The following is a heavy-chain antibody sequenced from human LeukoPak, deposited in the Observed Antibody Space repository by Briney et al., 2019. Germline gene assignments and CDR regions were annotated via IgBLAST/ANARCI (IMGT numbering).Heavy chain of an antibody. V-gene: IGHV4-30-4*01. CDR3: ARQSTALTNFQH. CDR2: IYYSGGT. Sequence: PSQTLSLTCTVSGGSISSGGFYWSWVRQHPGKGLEWIGYIYYSGGTNYNPSLKSRVTISVDTSMNQFSLKLSSVTAADTAVYYCARQSTALTNFQHWGQSTLVTVSS. CDR1: GGSISSGGFY. J-gene: IGHJ1*01.